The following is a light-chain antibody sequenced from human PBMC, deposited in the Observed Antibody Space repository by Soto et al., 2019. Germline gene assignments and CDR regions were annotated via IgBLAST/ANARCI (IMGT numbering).Light chain of an antibody. J-gene: IGKJ3*01. CDR2: DAS. CDR1: QDISNY. Sequence: DIQMTQSPSSLSASVGDRVTITCQASQDISNYLNWYQQKPGKAPKLLSYDASNLETGVPSRLSGSGSGKDFPINISSLQAEDIATYYCQQYDNLPHFTFGPGTKVDIK. V-gene: IGKV1-33*01. CDR3: QQYDNLPHFT.